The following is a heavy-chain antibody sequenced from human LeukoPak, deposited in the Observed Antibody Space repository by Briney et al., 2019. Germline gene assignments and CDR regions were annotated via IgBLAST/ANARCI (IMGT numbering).Heavy chain of an antibody. CDR2: INQDGSEK. V-gene: IGHV3-7*01. D-gene: IGHD3-22*01. Sequence: GGSLRLSCAASGFTFSRFWMTWVRQAPGKGLEWVADINQDGSEKYYVDSVKGRFTISRDNAKNSLYLQMNSLRAEDTAVYYCASSRYYYSPTHFDYWGQGTLVTVSS. CDR3: ASSRYYYSPTHFDY. CDR1: GFTFSRFW. J-gene: IGHJ4*02.